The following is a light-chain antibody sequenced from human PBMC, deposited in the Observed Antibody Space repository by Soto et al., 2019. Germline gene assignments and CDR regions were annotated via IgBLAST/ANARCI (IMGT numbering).Light chain of an antibody. J-gene: IGLJ2*01. Sequence: QSVLTQPPSASGTPGQRVTISCSGSSSNIGSNYVYWYQQLPGTAPKLLIYRNNQRPSGVPDRFSGSKSGTSASLAISGLRSEDEVDYYCAAWDDSLSAHVVFGGGTKVTVL. CDR2: RNN. CDR3: AAWDDSLSAHVV. CDR1: SSNIGSNY. V-gene: IGLV1-47*01.